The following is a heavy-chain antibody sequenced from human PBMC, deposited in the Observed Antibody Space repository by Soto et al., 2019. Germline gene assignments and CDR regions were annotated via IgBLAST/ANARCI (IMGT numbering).Heavy chain of an antibody. CDR3: ARDRRGIDGYSKENYYFDS. J-gene: IGHJ4*02. CDR1: GFTVSSNY. V-gene: IGHV3-53*02. Sequence: EVQLVETGGGLIQPGGSLRLSCAASGFTVSSNYMSWVRQAPGKGLEWVSVIYSDTSTFYADSVKGRFTISRDNSKNPLYLQMSSLRVEDTAVYFCARDRRGIDGYSKENYYFDSWGLGTLVTVSS. CDR2: IYSDTST. D-gene: IGHD4-4*01.